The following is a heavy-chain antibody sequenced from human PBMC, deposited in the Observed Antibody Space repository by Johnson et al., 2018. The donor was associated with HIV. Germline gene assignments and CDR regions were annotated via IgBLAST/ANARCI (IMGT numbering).Heavy chain of an antibody. V-gene: IGHV3-9*01. D-gene: IGHD1-26*01. CDR3: ARELIVGATNAFDI. J-gene: IGHJ3*02. Sequence: HWFRQAPGKGLEWVSGISWNSGSIGQADSVKGRFTISRDNAKNSLYLQMNSLRAEDTALYYCARELIVGATNAFDIWGQGTMVTVSS. CDR2: ISWNSGSI.